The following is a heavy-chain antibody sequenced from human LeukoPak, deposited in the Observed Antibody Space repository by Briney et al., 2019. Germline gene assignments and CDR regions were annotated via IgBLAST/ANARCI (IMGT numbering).Heavy chain of an antibody. Sequence: GGSLRLSSAASGFTFSSYAMSWVRQAPGKGLEWVSAISGSGGSTYYADSVKGRFTISRDNSKNTLYLQMNSLRAEDTAVYYCPKDSSSRQAIVLDYWGQGTLVTVSS. CDR1: GFTFSSYA. CDR3: PKDSSSRQAIVLDY. V-gene: IGHV3-23*01. J-gene: IGHJ4*02. D-gene: IGHD6-6*01. CDR2: ISGSGGST.